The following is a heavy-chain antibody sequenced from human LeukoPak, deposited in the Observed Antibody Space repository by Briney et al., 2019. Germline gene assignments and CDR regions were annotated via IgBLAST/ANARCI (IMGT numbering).Heavy chain of an antibody. V-gene: IGHV1-69*02. D-gene: IGHD1-26*01. CDR1: RGSLNSHI. Sequence: GASVKVSCKASRGSLNSHIFTWVRQAPGQGLEWMGKITPVIDVSKYAQKFQGRLTITADKSTATVYMELSGLKSDDTAVYYCARVNLRGSQYNWFDPWGQGTLVTVSS. J-gene: IGHJ5*02. CDR2: ITPVIDVS. CDR3: ARVNLRGSQYNWFDP.